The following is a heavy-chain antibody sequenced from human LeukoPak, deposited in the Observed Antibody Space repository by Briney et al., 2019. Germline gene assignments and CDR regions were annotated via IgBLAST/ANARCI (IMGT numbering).Heavy chain of an antibody. CDR1: GYTFTGYY. J-gene: IGHJ4*02. D-gene: IGHD3-9*01. V-gene: IGHV1-2*02. CDR3: ARTAYYDILTGNN. Sequence: ASVKVSCKASGYTFTGYYMHWVRQAPGQGLEWMGWINPNSGGTNYAQKFQGRVTMTRDTSISTAYMELSRLRSDDTAVYYCARTAYYDILTGNNWGQGTLVTVSS. CDR2: INPNSGGT.